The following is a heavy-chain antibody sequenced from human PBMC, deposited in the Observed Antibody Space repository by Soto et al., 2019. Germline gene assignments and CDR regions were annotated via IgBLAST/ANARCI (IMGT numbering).Heavy chain of an antibody. CDR3: ARDPTSTSFEP. V-gene: IGHV3-21*01. CDR2: ISYSGSYI. CDR1: GFAFNTYS. Sequence: AESLRLSCVASGFAFNTYSMNWVRQAPGKGLEWVSYISYSGSYIYYADSVKGRFTISRDNARNSLYLQMSSLRAEDTAVYYCARDPTSTSFEPWGQGTLVTVSS. D-gene: IGHD2-2*01. J-gene: IGHJ5*02.